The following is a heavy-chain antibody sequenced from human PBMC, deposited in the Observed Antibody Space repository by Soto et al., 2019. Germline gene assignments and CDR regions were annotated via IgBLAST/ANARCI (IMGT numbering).Heavy chain of an antibody. CDR3: ATDRGRVINSGVVINANHMGV. D-gene: IGHD3-3*02. J-gene: IGHJ6*03. Sequence: EVQLVESGGALVQPEGSLRLSCAASGFTFSTYWMYWVRQAPGKGLVWVSRLDAEGGSTDYADSVKGRFTISRDNARNTLYLQMESLRGENTAVYYCATDRGRVINSGVVINANHMGVWGKGTTVTVSS. CDR2: LDAEGGST. V-gene: IGHV3-74*01. CDR1: GFTFSTYW.